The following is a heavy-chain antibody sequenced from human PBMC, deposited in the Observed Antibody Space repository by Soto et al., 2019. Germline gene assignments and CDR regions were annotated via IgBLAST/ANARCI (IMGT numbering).Heavy chain of an antibody. Sequence: GGSLRLSCAASGFTFSSYEMNWVRQAPGKGLEWVSYISSSGSTIYYADSVKGRFTISRDNAKNSLYLQMNSLRAEDTAVYYCARLRFPRNYGMDVWGQGTTVTVSS. CDR2: ISSSGSTI. CDR3: ARLRFPRNYGMDV. CDR1: GFTFSSYE. V-gene: IGHV3-48*03. J-gene: IGHJ6*02. D-gene: IGHD3-3*01.